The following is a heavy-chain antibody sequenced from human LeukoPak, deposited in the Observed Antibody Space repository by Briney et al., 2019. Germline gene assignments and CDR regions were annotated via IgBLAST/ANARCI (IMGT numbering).Heavy chain of an antibody. CDR3: ARVGYCGGDCYSGYYYAMDV. CDR1: GFTFSSYA. CDR2: ISYDGSNK. J-gene: IGHJ6*02. D-gene: IGHD2-21*02. V-gene: IGHV3-30-3*01. Sequence: GRSLRLSCAASGFTFSSYAMHWVRQAPGKGLEWVAVISYDGSNKYYADSVKGRFTISRDNSKNTLYVQMNSLRAEDTAVYYCARVGYCGGDCYSGYYYAMDVWGQGTTVTVSS.